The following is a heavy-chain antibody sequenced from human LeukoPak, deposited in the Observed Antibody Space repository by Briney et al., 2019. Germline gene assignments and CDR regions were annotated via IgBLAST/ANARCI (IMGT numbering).Heavy chain of an antibody. J-gene: IGHJ1*01. CDR1: GGSFSGYY. V-gene: IGHV4-34*01. Sequence: SETLSLTCAVYGGSFSGYYWSWIRQPPGKGLEWIGEINHSGSTNYNPSLKSRVTISVDTSKNQFSLKLSSVTAADTAVYYCARTGGSSTVTKSNPKYFQHWGQGTLVTVSS. CDR2: INHSGST. CDR3: ARTGGSSTVTKSNPKYFQH. D-gene: IGHD4-17*01.